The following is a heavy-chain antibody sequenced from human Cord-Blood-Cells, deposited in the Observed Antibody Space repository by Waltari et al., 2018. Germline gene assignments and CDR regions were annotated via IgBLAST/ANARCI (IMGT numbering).Heavy chain of an antibody. Sequence: EVQLVESGGGLIQPGGYLRLSCAASGFTVSSHYMSWVRQVPGKGVEGVSFNYRGGDTYDADSGKGRFTISRNKSKNTLYLQINSLRAEDTAVYYCAREGYEGYYYYMDVWGKGTTVTVSS. J-gene: IGHJ6*03. CDR1: GFTVSSHY. V-gene: IGHV3-53*01. CDR2: NYRGGDT. CDR3: AREGYEGYYYYMDV. D-gene: IGHD5-12*01.